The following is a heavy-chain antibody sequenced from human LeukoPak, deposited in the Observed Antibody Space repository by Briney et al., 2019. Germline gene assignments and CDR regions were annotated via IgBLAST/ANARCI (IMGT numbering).Heavy chain of an antibody. V-gene: IGHV4-4*07. CDR3: ARVGYSSSWYYYYGMDV. Sequence: SETLSLTCTVSGGSISSYYWSWIRQPAGKGLEWIGRIYTSGSTNYNPSLKSRVTMSVDTSKNQSSLKLSSVTAADTAVYYCARVGYSSSWYYYYGMDVWGQGTTVTVSS. CDR2: IYTSGST. J-gene: IGHJ6*02. CDR1: GGSISSYY. D-gene: IGHD6-13*01.